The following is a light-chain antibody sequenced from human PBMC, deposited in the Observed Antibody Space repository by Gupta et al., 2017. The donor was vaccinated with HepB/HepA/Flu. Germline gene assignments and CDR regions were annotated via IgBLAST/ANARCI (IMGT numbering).Light chain of an antibody. V-gene: IGKV1-5*03. CDR2: KAS. CDR1: QSISSW. J-gene: IGKJ1*01. Sequence: DIQMTQSPSTLSASVGDRVTITCRASQSISSWLAWYQQKPGKAPKLLIYKASSLESGVPSRFSGSGSGTEFTLTISSLQPDDFATYDCQPQWTFGQGTKVEIK. CDR3: QPQWT.